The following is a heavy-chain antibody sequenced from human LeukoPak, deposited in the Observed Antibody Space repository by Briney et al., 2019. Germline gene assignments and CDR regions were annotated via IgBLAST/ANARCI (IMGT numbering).Heavy chain of an antibody. CDR1: GYTFTGYY. CDR3: ARLITMVRGVIIHAFDI. CDR2: INPNSGGT. D-gene: IGHD3-10*01. Sequence: DSLKVSCKASGYTFTGYYMHWVRQAPGQGLEWMGWINPNSGGTNYAQKFQGRVTMTRDTSISTAYMELSRLRSDDTAVYYCARLITMVRGVIIHAFDIWGQGTMVTVSS. J-gene: IGHJ3*02. V-gene: IGHV1-2*02.